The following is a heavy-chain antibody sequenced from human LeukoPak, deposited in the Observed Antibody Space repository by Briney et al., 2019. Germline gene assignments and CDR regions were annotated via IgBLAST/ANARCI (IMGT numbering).Heavy chain of an antibody. V-gene: IGHV4-4*07. CDR1: GGSTSSYY. CDR3: ARGGHFFDV. J-gene: IGHJ6*03. Sequence: SETLSLTCTVSGGSTSSYYWSWLRQPAGKGLECLGVIYTTGSTNYNPSLKSRVTVSRDTSKNQFSLKLTSVTAADTAVYYCARGGHFFDVWGKGTTVTVSS. CDR2: IYTTGST. D-gene: IGHD3-16*01.